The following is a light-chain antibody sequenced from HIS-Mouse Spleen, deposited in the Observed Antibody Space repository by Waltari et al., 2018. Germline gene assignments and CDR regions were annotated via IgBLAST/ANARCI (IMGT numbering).Light chain of an antibody. CDR1: SSDVGGYNY. V-gene: IGLV2-14*03. CDR2: DVR. CDR3: SSYTSSSTLV. J-gene: IGLJ1*01. Sequence: QSALTQPASVSGSPGQSITISCTGTSSDVGGYNYVSWYQQHPGKAPKLMMYDVRNWPSGVSNPFSGSKSGNTASLTISGLQADDEADYYCSSYTSSSTLVFGTGTKVTVL.